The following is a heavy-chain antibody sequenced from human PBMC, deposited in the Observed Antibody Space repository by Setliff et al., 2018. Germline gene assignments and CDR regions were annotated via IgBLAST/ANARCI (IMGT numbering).Heavy chain of an antibody. D-gene: IGHD6-6*01. CDR3: AKRGHYSSSDGLSFDF. V-gene: IGHV3-23*01. CDR1: GFTFSAYG. CDR2: VYNGNDET. Sequence: GGSLRLSRVASGFTFSAYGMSWVRQAPGKGLEWVSSVYNGNDETKYADSVKGRFTISRDRSKNTVYLQMNRLRAEDTAVYYCAKRGHYSSSDGLSFDFWGQGTQVTVSS. J-gene: IGHJ4*02.